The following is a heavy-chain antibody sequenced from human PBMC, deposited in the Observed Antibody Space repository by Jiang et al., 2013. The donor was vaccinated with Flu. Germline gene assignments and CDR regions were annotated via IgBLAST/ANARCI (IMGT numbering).Heavy chain of an antibody. CDR3: ARMKGIAAAGTNYYYGMDV. V-gene: IGHV2-70*11. CDR1: GFSLSTSGMC. CDR2: IDWDDDK. D-gene: IGHD6-13*01. Sequence: KPTQTLTLTCTFSGFSLSTSGMCVSWIRQPPGKALEWLARIDWDDDKYYSTSLKTRLTISKDTSKNQVVLTMTNMGPVDTATYYCARMKGIAAAGTNYYYGMDVWGQGTTVTVSS. J-gene: IGHJ6*02.